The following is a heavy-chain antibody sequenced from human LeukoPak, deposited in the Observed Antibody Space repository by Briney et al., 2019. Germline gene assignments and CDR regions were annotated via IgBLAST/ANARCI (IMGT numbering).Heavy chain of an antibody. J-gene: IGHJ4*02. CDR1: GFTFSSYA. CDR2: ISYDGSNK. V-gene: IGHV3-30*04. CDR3: AKDYVFDPYRPSSYFDY. D-gene: IGHD3-10*02. Sequence: PGGSLRLSCAASGFTFSSYAMHWVRQAPGKGLEWVAVISYDGSNKYYADSVKGRFTISRDSSKNTLYLQMNSLRAEDTAVYYCAKDYVFDPYRPSSYFDYWGQGTLVTVSS.